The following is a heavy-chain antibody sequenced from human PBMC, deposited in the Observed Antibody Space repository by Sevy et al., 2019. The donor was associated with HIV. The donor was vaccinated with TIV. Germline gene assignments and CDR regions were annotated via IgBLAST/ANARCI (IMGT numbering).Heavy chain of an antibody. CDR2: ISSSSSTI. CDR3: ARDMAYYDFWSGYD. V-gene: IGHV3-48*01. CDR1: GFSFSTYS. D-gene: IGHD3-3*01. Sequence: GGSLRLSCAASGFSFSTYSMNWVRQAPGKGLEWVSYISSSSSTIYYADSVKGRFTISRDNAKNSLDLQMNSLRAEDTALYYCARDMAYYDFWSGYDWGQGTLVTVSS. J-gene: IGHJ4*02.